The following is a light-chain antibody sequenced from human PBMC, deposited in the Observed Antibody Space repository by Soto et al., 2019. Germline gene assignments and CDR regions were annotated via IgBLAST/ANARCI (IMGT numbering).Light chain of an antibody. CDR3: QQYNNWPQT. CDR1: QSVSSN. V-gene: IGKV3D-15*01. J-gene: IGKJ1*01. CDR2: GAS. Sequence: TVMTQSPATLSVSPGERVTLSCRASQSVSSNLAWYQQKPGQAPRLLIYGASTRATGIPARFSGSGSGTEFTLTISSLQSEDFAVYYCQQYNNWPQTFGQGTKVEIK.